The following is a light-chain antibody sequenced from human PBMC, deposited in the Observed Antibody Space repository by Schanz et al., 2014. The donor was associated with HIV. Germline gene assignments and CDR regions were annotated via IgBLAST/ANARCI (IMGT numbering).Light chain of an antibody. CDR3: ISYTRDTVL. CDR2: SNN. Sequence: QSVLTQPPSASGTPGQRVTISCSGSNSNIGSNTVNWYQQLPGTAPKLLIYSNNQRPSGVPDRFSGSKSGTSASLAISGLQSEDEADYYCISYTRDTVLFGGGTKLTVL. J-gene: IGLJ2*01. V-gene: IGLV1-44*01. CDR1: NSNIGSNT.